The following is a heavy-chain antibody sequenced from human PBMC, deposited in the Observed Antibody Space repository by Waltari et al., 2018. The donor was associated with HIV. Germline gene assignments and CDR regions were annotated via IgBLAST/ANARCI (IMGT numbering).Heavy chain of an antibody. Sequence: QVQVVESGGGVVQPGRSLRLSCAGSGCPFRGYAGQGARRARGKGLEWVAVIWYDGINKYYADSVKGRFTISRDNSKNTLYLQMNSLRAEDTAVYYCAREGGSSGQRVRYYYYGMDVWGQGTTVTVSS. J-gene: IGHJ6*02. CDR1: GCPFRGYA. V-gene: IGHV3-33*01. CDR3: AREGGSSGQRVRYYYYGMDV. D-gene: IGHD3-22*01. CDR2: IWYDGINK.